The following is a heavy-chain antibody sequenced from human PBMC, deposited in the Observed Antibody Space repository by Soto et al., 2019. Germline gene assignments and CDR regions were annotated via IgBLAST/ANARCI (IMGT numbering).Heavy chain of an antibody. J-gene: IGHJ5*02. CDR3: ARAHYDILTGYSLNWFAP. Sequence: ASGKVSCKASGYTFTSYGIYCVRQAPAQGLEWMGWINACNGNTNYAQKFQGRVTMTRDTSASTAYMELSSLRSEDTAVYYCARAHYDILTGYSLNWFAPWGQGTLVIV. CDR2: INACNGNT. V-gene: IGHV1-18*01. CDR1: GYTFTSYG. D-gene: IGHD3-9*01.